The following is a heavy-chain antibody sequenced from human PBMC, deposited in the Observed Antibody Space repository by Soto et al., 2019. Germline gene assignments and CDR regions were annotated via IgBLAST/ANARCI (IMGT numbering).Heavy chain of an antibody. D-gene: IGHD3-22*01. Sequence: QVQLVESGGGVVQPGRSLRLSCAASTLTFSSDSMHWVRQAPGKGLEWVAVISYDGGNKYYTDSVKGRFTISRDNSKNTLFRQMNSLRAENTAVYYCARGFSGYYFDWFDPWGQGTLVTVSS. J-gene: IGHJ5*02. CDR2: ISYDGGNK. CDR3: ARGFSGYYFDWFDP. CDR1: TLTFSSDS. V-gene: IGHV3-30-3*01.